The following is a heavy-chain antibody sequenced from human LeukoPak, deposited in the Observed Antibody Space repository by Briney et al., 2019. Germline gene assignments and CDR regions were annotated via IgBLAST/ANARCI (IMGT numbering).Heavy chain of an antibody. CDR1: GFTFSSYS. D-gene: IGHD1-7*01. J-gene: IGHJ4*02. CDR3: ARGPFITGTTFDY. Sequence: PGGSLRLSCAASGFTFSSYSMNWVRQAPGKGLEWVSSISSSSSYIYYADSVKGRFTISRDNAKNSLYLQMNSLRAEDTAVYYCARGPFITGTTFDYWGQGTLVTVSS. V-gene: IGHV3-21*01. CDR2: ISSSSSYI.